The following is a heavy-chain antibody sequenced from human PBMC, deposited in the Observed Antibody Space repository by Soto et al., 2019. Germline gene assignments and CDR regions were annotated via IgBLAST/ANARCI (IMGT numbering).Heavy chain of an antibody. J-gene: IGHJ6*03. CDR1: GGSVSSGSYY. CDR3: AITPYSSSGSYYRYMDV. V-gene: IGHV4-61*01. CDR2: IYYSGST. D-gene: IGHD6-6*01. Sequence: SETLSLTCTVSGGSVSSGSYYWSWIRQPPGKGLEWIGYIYYSGSTNYNPSLKSRVTISVDTSKNQFSLNLSSVTAADTAVYYCAITPYSSSGSYYRYMDVWGKGTTVTVSS.